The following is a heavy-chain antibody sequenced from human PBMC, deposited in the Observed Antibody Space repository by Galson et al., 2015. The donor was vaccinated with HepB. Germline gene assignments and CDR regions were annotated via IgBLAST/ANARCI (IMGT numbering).Heavy chain of an antibody. CDR2: ISGSGGST. J-gene: IGHJ4*02. CDR1: GFTFSSYA. Sequence: SLRLSCAASGFTFSSYAMSWVRQAPGKGLEWVSAISGSGGSTYYADSVKGRFTISRDNSKNTLYLQMNSLRAEDTAVYYCANTVRGYYDFWSGSYWGQGTLVTVSS. V-gene: IGHV3-23*01. CDR3: ANTVRGYYDFWSGSY. D-gene: IGHD3-3*01.